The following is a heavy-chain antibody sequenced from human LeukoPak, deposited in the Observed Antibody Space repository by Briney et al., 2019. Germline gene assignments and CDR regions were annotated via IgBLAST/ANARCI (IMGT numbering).Heavy chain of an antibody. CDR3: ARGGITMVRGVIISGWFDP. CDR1: GYTFTSYY. V-gene: IGHV1-46*01. CDR2: INPSGGST. D-gene: IGHD3-10*01. J-gene: IGHJ5*02. Sequence: ASVKVSCKASGYTFTSYYMHWVRQAPGQGLEWMGIINPSGGSTSYAQKFQGRVTMTRDTSTSTVYMELSSLRSEDTAVYYCARGGITMVRGVIISGWFDPRGQGTLVTVSS.